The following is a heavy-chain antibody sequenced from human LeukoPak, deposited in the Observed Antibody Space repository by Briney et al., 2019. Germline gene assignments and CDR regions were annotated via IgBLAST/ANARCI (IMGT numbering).Heavy chain of an antibody. CDR2: ITYDGYYK. CDR3: AKDLISMVRGSPMDV. V-gene: IGHV3-30*18. CDR1: GFTFSSYG. J-gene: IGHJ6*02. Sequence: GRSLRLSCAASGFTFSSYGMHWVRQAPGKGLEWVALITYDGYYKYYADSVKGRFTISRDNSKNMYLQMNSLRAEDTAVYYCAKDLISMVRGSPMDVWGQGTTVTVSS. D-gene: IGHD3-10*01.